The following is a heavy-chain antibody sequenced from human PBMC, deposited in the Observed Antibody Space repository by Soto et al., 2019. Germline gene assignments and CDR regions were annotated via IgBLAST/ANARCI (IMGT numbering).Heavy chain of an antibody. J-gene: IGHJ4*02. Sequence: PGGSLRLSCAASGFTYSSYIMNWVRQAPGKGLEWVSYISSSSSTIYYADSVKGRFTISRDNAKNSLYLQMNSLRDEDTAVYYCARDSQPTYYDFWSGYYTEGGSYFDYWGQGTLVTVSS. CDR1: GFTYSSYI. CDR2: ISSSSSTI. CDR3: ARDSQPTYYDFWSGYYTEGGSYFDY. V-gene: IGHV3-48*02. D-gene: IGHD3-3*01.